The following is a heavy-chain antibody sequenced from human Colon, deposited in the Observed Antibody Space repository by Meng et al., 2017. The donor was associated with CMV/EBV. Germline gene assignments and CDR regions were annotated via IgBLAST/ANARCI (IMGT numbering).Heavy chain of an antibody. J-gene: IGHJ4*02. CDR1: GAPLDDFW. CDR3: ATELSRGGY. CDR2: ISDYKGNT. V-gene: IGHV1-18*01. Sequence: GTEVKEPGGAVTDGHNPSGAPLDDFWIRYVLQALGQGLEWMGWISDYKGNTNYAPEFQSRVTMRPDTSTTPATSTTTVYMGLRCLRSDDTAIYYCATELSRGGYWGQGTLVTVSS.